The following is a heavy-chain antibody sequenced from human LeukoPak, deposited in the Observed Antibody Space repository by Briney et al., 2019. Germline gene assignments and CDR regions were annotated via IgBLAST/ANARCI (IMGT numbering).Heavy chain of an antibody. CDR2: LSHRGST. Sequence: SETLSLTCTVSGHSISSDYYWGWFRQPPGQGLEWIGSLSHRGSTYYNPSLKSRVTMSVDTSKNDFSLKLKSVTAADTAVYYCARNRVAVAGTPPVYYFDYWGQGTLVTVSS. D-gene: IGHD6-19*01. CDR3: ARNRVAVAGTPPVYYFDY. V-gene: IGHV4-38-2*02. CDR1: GHSISSDYY. J-gene: IGHJ4*02.